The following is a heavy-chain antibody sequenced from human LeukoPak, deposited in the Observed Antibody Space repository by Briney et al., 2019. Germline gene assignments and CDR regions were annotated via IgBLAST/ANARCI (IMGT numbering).Heavy chain of an antibody. J-gene: IGHJ4*02. CDR1: GFTFSSYG. Sequence: GGSLRLSCAASGFTFSSYGMHWVRQAPGKGLEWVAVISYDGSNKYYADSVKGRFTISRDNSKNTLYLQMNSLRAEDTAVYYCAKALHSGYDQWGVFDCWGQGTLVTVSS. CDR2: ISYDGSNK. CDR3: AKALHSGYDQWGVFDC. V-gene: IGHV3-30*18. D-gene: IGHD5-12*01.